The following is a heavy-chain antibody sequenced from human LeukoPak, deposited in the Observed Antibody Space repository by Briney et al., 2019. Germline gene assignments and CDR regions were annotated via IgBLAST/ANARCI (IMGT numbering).Heavy chain of an antibody. V-gene: IGHV4-39*07. CDR2: IYYSGNT. CDR3: ARRSDYMDV. J-gene: IGHJ6*03. CDR1: GGSISSSTYY. Sequence: PSETLSLTCTVSGGSISSSTYYWGWIRQPPGKGLEWIGAIYYSGNTYYNPSLKSRVTISVDTSKNQFSLKLNSVTAADTAVYYCARRSDYMDVWGKGTTVTVSS.